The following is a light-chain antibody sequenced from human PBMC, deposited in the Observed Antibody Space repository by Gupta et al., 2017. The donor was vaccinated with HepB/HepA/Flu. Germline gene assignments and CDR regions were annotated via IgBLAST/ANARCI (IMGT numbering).Light chain of an antibody. CDR1: SSDVPDYVY. J-gene: IGLJ1*01. CDR3: AACTRRNTLV. V-gene: IGLV2-14*03. CDR2: DVT. Sequence: QSALTQPASVSGSPGQSNPISCTGTSSDVPDYVYFSWYRQHPGKAPELMIYDVTTRPTGVSIRFSGSKSGDTASLTVSGRQDDDEANYYCAACTRRNTLVFGTGTQVTVL.